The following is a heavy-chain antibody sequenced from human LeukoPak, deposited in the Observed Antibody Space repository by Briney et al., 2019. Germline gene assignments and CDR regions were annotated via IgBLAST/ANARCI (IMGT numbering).Heavy chain of an antibody. CDR1: GYTFTSYG. Sequence: ASVKVSCKASGYTFTSYGISCVRQAPGQGLEWMGWISAYNGNTNYAQKLQGRVTMTTDTSTSTAYMELRSLRSDDTAVYYCARAYCSSTSCRTGGPIGNYWGQGTLVTVSS. J-gene: IGHJ4*02. CDR2: ISAYNGNT. V-gene: IGHV1-18*01. D-gene: IGHD2-2*01. CDR3: ARAYCSSTSCRTGGPIGNY.